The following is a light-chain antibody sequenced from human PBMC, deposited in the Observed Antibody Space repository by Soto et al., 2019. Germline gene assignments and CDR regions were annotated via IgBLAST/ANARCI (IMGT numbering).Light chain of an antibody. CDR3: CPYAPRRPLL. Sequence: QSVLTQPASVSGSPGESITISCTGTSSVVGTYNLVTWYQQHPGRVPKLILYEGNKRPSGVSSRFSASKSGNTASLTISGLQAEDEADYFCCPYAPRRPLLFGGGTKVTVL. CDR1: SSVVGTYNL. V-gene: IGLV2-23*01. CDR2: EGN. J-gene: IGLJ2*01.